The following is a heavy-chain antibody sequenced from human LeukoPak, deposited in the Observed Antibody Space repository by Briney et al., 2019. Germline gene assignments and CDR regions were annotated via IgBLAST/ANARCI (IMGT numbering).Heavy chain of an antibody. J-gene: IGHJ5*02. V-gene: IGHV4-39*01. Sequence: SETLSLTCTVSGGSISSSSYYWGWIRQPPGKGLEWIGSIYYGGSTYYNPSLKRRVTISVDTSKNKFSLKLSSVTAAGTAVYYCARTIWFGEPYNWFDPWGQGTLVTVSS. CDR2: IYYGGST. CDR3: ARTIWFGEPYNWFDP. CDR1: GGSISSSSYY. D-gene: IGHD3-10*01.